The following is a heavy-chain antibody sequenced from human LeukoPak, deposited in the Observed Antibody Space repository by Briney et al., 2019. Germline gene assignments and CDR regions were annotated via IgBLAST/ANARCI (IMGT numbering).Heavy chain of an antibody. CDR2: ISSSGGNT. Sequence: PGGSLRLSCAASGFTFSIYSMSWVRQAPGKGLEWVSGISSSGGNTYYADSVKGRFTISRDNSKNTLYLQMNSLRAEDTAIYYCAKEKASNDYWGQGTLVTVSS. V-gene: IGHV3-23*01. J-gene: IGHJ4*02. CDR3: AKEKASNDY. CDR1: GFTFSIYS.